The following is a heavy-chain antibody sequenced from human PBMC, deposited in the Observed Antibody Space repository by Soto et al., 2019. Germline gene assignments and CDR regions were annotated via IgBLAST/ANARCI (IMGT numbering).Heavy chain of an antibody. CDR2: INAGNGNT. J-gene: IGHJ4*02. CDR1: GYTSTSYA. V-gene: IGHV1-3*01. Sequence: ASVKVSCKASGYTSTSYAMHWVRQAPGQRLEWMGWINAGNGNTKYSQKFQGRVTITRDTSASTAYMELSSLRSEDTAVYYCASAYCGGDCLRFDYWGQGTLVTVSS. CDR3: ASAYCGGDCLRFDY. D-gene: IGHD2-21*02.